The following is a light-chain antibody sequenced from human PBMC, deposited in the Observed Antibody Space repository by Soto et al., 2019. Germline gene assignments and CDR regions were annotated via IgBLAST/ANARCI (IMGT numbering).Light chain of an antibody. CDR1: SSDVGGYNY. CDR2: DVS. CDR3: SSYTTSSTLI. Sequence: QSALTQPASVSGSPGQSITISCTGTSSDVGGYNYVSWYQQHPGKAPKLMIYDVSNRPSGVSNRCSGSKSGNTASLTISGLQAEDEADYYCSSYTTSSTLICGGGTKVTVL. V-gene: IGLV2-14*01. J-gene: IGLJ2*01.